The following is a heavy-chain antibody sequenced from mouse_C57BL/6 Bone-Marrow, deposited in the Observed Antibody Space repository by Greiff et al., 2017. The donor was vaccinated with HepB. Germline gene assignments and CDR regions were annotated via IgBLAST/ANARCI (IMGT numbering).Heavy chain of an antibody. V-gene: IGHV5-4*01. Sequence: DVQLVESGGGLVKPGGSLKLSCAASGFTFSSYAMSWVRQTPEKRLEWVATISDGGSYTYYPDNVKGRFTISRDNAKNNLYLQMSHLKSEDTAMYYCARERGNFLDYWGQGTTLTVSS. CDR2: ISDGGSYT. CDR3: ARERGNFLDY. CDR1: GFTFSSYA. J-gene: IGHJ2*01. D-gene: IGHD2-1*01.